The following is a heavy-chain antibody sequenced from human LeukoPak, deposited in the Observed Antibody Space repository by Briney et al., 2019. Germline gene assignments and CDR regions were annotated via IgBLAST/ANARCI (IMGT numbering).Heavy chain of an antibody. D-gene: IGHD6-25*01. J-gene: IGHJ3*02. Sequence: SETLSLTCIVSGGSISSTTYYWGWIRQPPGKGLEWIGSIYYSGSTYYNPSLKSRVTIFVDTSSNHFSLNLRSVTAADTAVYYCGRHLHGSDVLEIWGQGTMVTVSS. CDR3: GRHLHGSDVLEI. CDR2: IYYSGST. CDR1: GGSISSTTYY. V-gene: IGHV4-39*01.